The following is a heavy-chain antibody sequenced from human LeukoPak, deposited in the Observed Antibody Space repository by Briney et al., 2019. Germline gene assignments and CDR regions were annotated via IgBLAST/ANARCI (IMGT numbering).Heavy chain of an antibody. CDR1: GFTFSSYS. D-gene: IGHD3-22*01. V-gene: IGHV3-21*01. CDR2: XXXXSSYI. J-gene: IGHJ4*02. Sequence: PGGSLRLSCAASGFTFSSYSMNWVRQAPGKGLEWVSSXXXXSSYIYYADSVKGRFTISRDNAKNSLYLQMNSLRAEDTAVYYCARDLFHYYYDSSGYSASLRYWGQGTLVTVSS. CDR3: ARDLFHYYYDSSGYSASLRY.